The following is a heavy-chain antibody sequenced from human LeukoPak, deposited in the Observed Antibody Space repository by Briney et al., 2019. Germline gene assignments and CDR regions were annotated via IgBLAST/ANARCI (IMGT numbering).Heavy chain of an antibody. J-gene: IGHJ4*02. Sequence: PGGSLRLSCAASGFTFSSYEMNWVRQAPGKGLEYVSAISSNGGSTYYANSVKGRFTISRDNSKNTLYLQMGSLRAEDMAVYYCAVSMAYAFDYWGQGTLVTVSS. D-gene: IGHD2/OR15-2a*01. CDR2: ISSNGGST. V-gene: IGHV3-64*01. CDR1: GFTFSSYE. CDR3: AVSMAYAFDY.